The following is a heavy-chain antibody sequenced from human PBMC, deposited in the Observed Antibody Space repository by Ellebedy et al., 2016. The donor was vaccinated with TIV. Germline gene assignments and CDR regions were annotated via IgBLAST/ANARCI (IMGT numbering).Heavy chain of an antibody. CDR3: ARDHRYYDSSGYSP. D-gene: IGHD3-22*01. J-gene: IGHJ5*02. V-gene: IGHV1-24*01. CDR2: FDPEDGET. CDR1: GYTLTELS. Sequence: ASVKVSCKVSGYTLTELSMHWVRQAPGKGLEWMGGFDPEDGETIYAQKFQGRVTMTEDTSTDTAYMELSSLRSDDTAVYYCARDHRYYDSSGYSPWGQGTLVTVSS.